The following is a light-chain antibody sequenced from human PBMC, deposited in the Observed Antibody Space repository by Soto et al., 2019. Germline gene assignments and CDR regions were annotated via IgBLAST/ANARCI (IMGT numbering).Light chain of an antibody. Sequence: QTVVTQEPSLTVSPGGTVTLTCTSSSGAVTSDHYPNWFQQKPGQAPRALIYRTNNKHSWTPVRFSGSLLGGKAALTLSGAQSEDEADYYCLLYSGGVHVFGGGTKLTV. CDR3: LLYSGGVHV. V-gene: IGLV7-43*01. CDR2: RTN. J-gene: IGLJ3*02. CDR1: SGAVTSDHY.